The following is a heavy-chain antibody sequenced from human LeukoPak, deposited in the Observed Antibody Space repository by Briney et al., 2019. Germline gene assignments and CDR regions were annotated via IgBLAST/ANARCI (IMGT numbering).Heavy chain of an antibody. V-gene: IGHV5-51*01. CDR1: GYSFTSYW. CDR3: ARRGAYCSSTSCYFSNWFDP. J-gene: IGHJ5*02. CDR2: IYPGDSDT. D-gene: IGHD2-2*01. Sequence: GESLKISCKGSGYSFTSYWIGWVRQMPGKGLEWMGIIYPGDSDTRYSPSFQGQVTISADKSISTAYLQWSSLKASDTAIYYCARRGAYCSSTSCYFSNWFDPWGQGTLVTVSS.